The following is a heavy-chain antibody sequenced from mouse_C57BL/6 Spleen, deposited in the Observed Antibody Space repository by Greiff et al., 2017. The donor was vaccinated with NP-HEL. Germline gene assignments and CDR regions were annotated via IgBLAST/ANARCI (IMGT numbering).Heavy chain of an antibody. J-gene: IGHJ4*01. CDR1: GYTFTDYY. D-gene: IGHD1-1*01. V-gene: IGHV1-76*01. CDR3: AREGIYYYGSSYAMDY. CDR2: IYPGSGNT. Sequence: VQLQQSGAELVRPGASVKLSCKASGYTFTDYYINWVKQRPGQGLEWIARIYPGSGNTYYNEKFKGKATLTAEKSSSTAYMQLSSLTSEDSAVYFCAREGIYYYGSSYAMDYWGQGTSVTVSS.